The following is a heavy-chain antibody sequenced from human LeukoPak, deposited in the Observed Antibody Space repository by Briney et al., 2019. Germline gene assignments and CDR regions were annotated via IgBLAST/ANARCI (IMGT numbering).Heavy chain of an antibody. V-gene: IGHV1-8*01. D-gene: IGHD5-18*01. CDR3: ARGVRGYSYGFDLGYYYYYMDV. J-gene: IGHJ6*03. CDR1: GYTFTSYD. Sequence: ASVKVSCKASGYTFTSYDINWVRQATGQGLEWMGWMNPNSGNTGYAQKFQGRVTMTRNTSISTAYMELSSLRSEGTAVYYCARGVRGYSYGFDLGYYYYYMDVWGKGTTVTVSS. CDR2: MNPNSGNT.